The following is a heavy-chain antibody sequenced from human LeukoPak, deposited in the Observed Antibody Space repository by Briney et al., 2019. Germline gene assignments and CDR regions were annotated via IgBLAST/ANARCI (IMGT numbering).Heavy chain of an antibody. D-gene: IGHD3-10*01. V-gene: IGHV3-43*02. J-gene: IGHJ6*03. Sequence: GVSLRLSCAASGFTFDDYAMDWLRPAPGQGLEWFSLVSGDGGSTYYADAVKGRITISRDNSKNSLHLQMNSLRTEDTALYYCAKETIPYGRSYDDMDVWGKGTTVTVSS. CDR3: AKETIPYGRSYDDMDV. CDR1: GFTFDDYA. CDR2: VSGDGGST.